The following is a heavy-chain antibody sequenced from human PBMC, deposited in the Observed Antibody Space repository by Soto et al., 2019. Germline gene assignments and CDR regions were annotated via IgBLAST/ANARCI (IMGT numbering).Heavy chain of an antibody. CDR1: GFTFSSYA. CDR3: AKDPAEFSGGAFDI. Sequence: GGSLRLSCAASGFTFSSYAMNWVRQAPGKGLEWVSSVISNGIDTYHADSVKGRFTISRDNSKNTLYLQMVSLRAEDTAVYYCAKDPAEFSGGAFDIWGQGTMVTVSS. J-gene: IGHJ3*02. D-gene: IGHD3-10*01. CDR2: VISNGIDT. V-gene: IGHV3-23*01.